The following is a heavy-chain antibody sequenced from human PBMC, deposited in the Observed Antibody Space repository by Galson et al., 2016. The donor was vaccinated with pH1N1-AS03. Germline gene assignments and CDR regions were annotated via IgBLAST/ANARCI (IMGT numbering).Heavy chain of an antibody. CDR1: GFMFSTYS. J-gene: IGHJ3*02. CDR2: ITSTSYK. CDR3: ARQDSSGYFHALDM. D-gene: IGHD3-22*01. V-gene: IGHV3-21*01. Sequence: SLRLSCAASGFMFSTYSMNWVRQAPGKGLEWVSSITSTSYKNYADSVKGRFTISRDNAKNTVYLQMNSLRVEDTAVYYCARQDSSGYFHALDMWGQGTMVTVSS.